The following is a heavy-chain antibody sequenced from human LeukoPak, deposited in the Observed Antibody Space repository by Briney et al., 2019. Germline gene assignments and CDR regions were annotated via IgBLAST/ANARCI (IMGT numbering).Heavy chain of an antibody. CDR1: GFTFSTYA. J-gene: IGHJ4*02. D-gene: IGHD3-22*01. CDR2: ISGSGGST. V-gene: IGHV3-23*01. CDR3: AREQNGLYDSSGYYYGY. Sequence: GGSLRLSCAASGFTFSTYAMSWVRQAPGKGLEWVSGISGSGGSTYYADSVKGRFTIPRDNAKNSLYLQMNSLRAEDTAVYYCAREQNGLYDSSGYYYGYWGQGTLVTVSS.